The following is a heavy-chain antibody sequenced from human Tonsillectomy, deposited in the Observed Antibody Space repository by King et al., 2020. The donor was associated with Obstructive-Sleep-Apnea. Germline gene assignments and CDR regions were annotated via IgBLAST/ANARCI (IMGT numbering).Heavy chain of an antibody. J-gene: IGHJ6*02. CDR3: VRDYSVVSGLDV. CDR1: GFTFSTYS. V-gene: IGHV3-21*01. Sequence: VQLVESGGGLVKPGGSLRLSCVASGFTFSTYSINWVRQAPGKGLEWVSSINSSSSYIYYADSVKGRFTISRDNAKNSLYLQINSLRAEDTAVYYCVRDYSVVSGLDVWGQGTTVTVSS. D-gene: IGHD2-15*01. CDR2: INSSSSYI.